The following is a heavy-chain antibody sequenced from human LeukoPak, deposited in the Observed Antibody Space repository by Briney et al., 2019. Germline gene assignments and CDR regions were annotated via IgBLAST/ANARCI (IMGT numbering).Heavy chain of an antibody. J-gene: IGHJ6*03. V-gene: IGHV1-18*01. CDR3: ARGYCSSTSCYKDYYYYYYMDV. CDR1: GYTFASYG. CDR2: ISAYNGNT. Sequence: ASVKVSCKASGYTFASYGISWVRQAPGQGLEWMGWISAYNGNTNYAQKLQGRVTMTTDTSTSTAYMELRSLRSDDTAVYYCARGYCSSTSCYKDYYYYYYMDVWGKGTTVTVSS. D-gene: IGHD2-2*02.